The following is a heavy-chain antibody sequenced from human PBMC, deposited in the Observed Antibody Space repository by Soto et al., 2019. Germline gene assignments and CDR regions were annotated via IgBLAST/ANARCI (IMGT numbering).Heavy chain of an antibody. D-gene: IGHD7-27*01. Sequence: EVQLVEFGGGLVQPGGSLRLSCATSGFILSDCAMNWVRQAPGKGLEWVSYISSSSSVIDYADSVKGRFTVSRDNARNSLYLQMNSPRAEDTAVYYCGRDLSWGSNWYYYMDVWGKGTTVTVSS. V-gene: IGHV3-48*01. CDR1: GFILSDCA. CDR3: GRDLSWGSNWYYYMDV. J-gene: IGHJ6*03. CDR2: ISSSSSVI.